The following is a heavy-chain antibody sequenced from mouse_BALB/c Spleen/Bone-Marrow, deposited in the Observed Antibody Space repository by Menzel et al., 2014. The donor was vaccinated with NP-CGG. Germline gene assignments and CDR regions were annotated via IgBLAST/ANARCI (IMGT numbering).Heavy chain of an antibody. CDR3: ARESLYGSNYY. Sequence: VQLQQSGAELARPGASVKMSCKASGYTFTSYTMHWVKQRPGQGLGWIGYINPSSGYTNYNQKFKDKATLTADKSSSTAYMQLSSLTSEDSAVYYCARESLYGSNYYWGQGTTLTVSS. CDR1: GYTFTSYT. CDR2: INPSSGYT. J-gene: IGHJ2*01. D-gene: IGHD1-1*01. V-gene: IGHV1-4*01.